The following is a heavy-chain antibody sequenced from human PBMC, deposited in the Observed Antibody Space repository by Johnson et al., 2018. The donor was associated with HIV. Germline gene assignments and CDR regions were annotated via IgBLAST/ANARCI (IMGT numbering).Heavy chain of an antibody. D-gene: IGHD3-3*01. J-gene: IGHJ3*02. Sequence: EVQLVESGGGVVQPGGSLRLSCAASGFSVSTYDMHWVRQATGKGLDWVSAIGTAGDTYYPGSVKGRFTTYRDNAKNSLYLQMNSLRAEDTAVYYCAKSPRFTIFGSDAFDIWGQGTMVTVSS. CDR3: AKSPRFTIFGSDAFDI. V-gene: IGHV3-13*01. CDR1: GFSVSTYD. CDR2: IGTAGDT.